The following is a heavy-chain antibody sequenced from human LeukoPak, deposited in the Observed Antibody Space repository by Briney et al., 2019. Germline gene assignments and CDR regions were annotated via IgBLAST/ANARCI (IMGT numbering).Heavy chain of an antibody. CDR1: GFTVSSNY. V-gene: IGHV3-53*01. Sequence: GGSLRLSCAASGFTVSSNYMSWVRQAPGKGLEWVSVIYSGGSTYYADSVKGRFTISRDNSKNTLYLQMNSLGAEDRAVYYCAMMGELSLYFDYWGQGTLVTVSS. CDR3: AMMGELSLYFDY. D-gene: IGHD3-16*02. CDR2: IYSGGST. J-gene: IGHJ4*02.